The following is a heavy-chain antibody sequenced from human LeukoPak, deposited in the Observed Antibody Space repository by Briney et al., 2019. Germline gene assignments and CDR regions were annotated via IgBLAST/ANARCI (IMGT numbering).Heavy chain of an antibody. CDR3: AKARGPAATHPEY. CDR2: LYGGGDVT. Sequence: GGSLRLTCAASGFTFSNFAMTWVRQAPGKGLEWVSGLYGGGDVTYYADSAKGRFTISRDDAKNTLYLQMNSLRAEDTAVYYCAKARGPAATHPEYWGQGTLVTVSS. CDR1: GFTFSNFA. J-gene: IGHJ4*02. V-gene: IGHV3-23*01. D-gene: IGHD6-25*01.